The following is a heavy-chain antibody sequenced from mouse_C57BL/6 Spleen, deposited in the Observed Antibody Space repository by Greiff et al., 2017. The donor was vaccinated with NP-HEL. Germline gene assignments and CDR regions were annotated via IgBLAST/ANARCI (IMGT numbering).Heavy chain of an antibody. CDR2: ISNLAYSI. D-gene: IGHD1-1*01. CDR3: ARHALITTVVARYFDV. CDR1: GFTFSDYG. V-gene: IGHV5-15*01. J-gene: IGHJ1*03. Sequence: EVHLVESGGGLVQPGGSLKLSCAASGFTFSDYGMAWVRQAPRKGPEWVAFISNLAYSIYYADTVTGRFTISRENAKNTLYLEMSSLRSEDTAMYYCARHALITTVVARYFDVWGTGTTVTVSS.